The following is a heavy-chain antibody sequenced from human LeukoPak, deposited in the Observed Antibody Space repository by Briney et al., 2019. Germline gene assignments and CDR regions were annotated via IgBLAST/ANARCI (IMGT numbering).Heavy chain of an antibody. V-gene: IGHV3-23*01. CDR2: ITGRGTST. J-gene: IGHJ4*02. Sequence: GASLRPSCVASAFTFSNYSMSWVRQAPGKGLEWVSAITGRGTSTYYADSLKGRFTISRDNSKNTVFLQMNSLRHEDTAIYYCVIWGDYDVLTGYYVPDYWGQGTLVTVSS. CDR1: AFTFSNYS. CDR3: VIWGDYDVLTGYYVPDY. D-gene: IGHD3-9*01.